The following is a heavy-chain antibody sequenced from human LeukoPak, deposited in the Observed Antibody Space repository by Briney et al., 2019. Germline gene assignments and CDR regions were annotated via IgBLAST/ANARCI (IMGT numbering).Heavy chain of an antibody. J-gene: IGHJ6*04. Sequence: PGGSPRLSCAASGFTFSSYEMNWVRQAPGKGLEWVSYISSSGSTIYYADSVKGRFTISRDNAKNSLYLQMNSLRAEDTAVYYCAELGLTMIGGVWGKGTTVTISS. CDR3: AELGLTMIGGV. V-gene: IGHV3-48*03. CDR2: ISSSGSTI. D-gene: IGHD3-10*02. CDR1: GFTFSSYE.